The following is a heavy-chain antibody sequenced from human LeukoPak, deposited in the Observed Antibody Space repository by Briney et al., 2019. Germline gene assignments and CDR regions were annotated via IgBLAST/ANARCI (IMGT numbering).Heavy chain of an antibody. J-gene: IGHJ4*02. V-gene: IGHV3-48*03. CDR3: ASQLDYGDYFGSGD. D-gene: IGHD4-17*01. CDR1: GFTFSSYE. Sequence: GGSLRLSCAASGFTFSSYEMNWVRQAPGKGLEWVSYISSSGSTIYYADSVKGRFTISRDNAKNSLYLQMNSLRAEDTAVYYCASQLDYGDYFGSGDWGQGTLVTVSS. CDR2: ISSSGSTI.